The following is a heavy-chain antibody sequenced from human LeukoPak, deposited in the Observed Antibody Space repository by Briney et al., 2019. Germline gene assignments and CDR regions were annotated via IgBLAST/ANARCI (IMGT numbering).Heavy chain of an antibody. CDR3: ARDYWLGGYYGSGTCFDH. V-gene: IGHV1-3*01. Sequence: VASVKVSCKASGYTFTSYAMHWVRQAPGQRLEWMGWINAGNGNTKYSQKFQGRVTITRDTSASTAYMELSSLRSEDTAVYYCARDYWLGGYYGSGTCFDHWGQGTLVTVSS. D-gene: IGHD3-10*01. CDR2: INAGNGNT. J-gene: IGHJ4*02. CDR1: GYTFTSYA.